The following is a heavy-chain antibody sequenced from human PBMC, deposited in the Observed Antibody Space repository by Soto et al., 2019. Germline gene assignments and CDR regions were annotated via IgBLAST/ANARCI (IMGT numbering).Heavy chain of an antibody. CDR3: ARRYKDGRRDCISTSCLFDP. Sequence: QVQLVESGGGVVQPGMSLRLSCAASGFTFNTYAMHWVRQAPARGLEWVAVISYDGSNKYYADSVKGRFTISRDNSKNTLYLPMNSLRAEDTAVYYCARRYKDGRRDCISTSCLFDPWGQGTLVTVSS. J-gene: IGHJ5*02. D-gene: IGHD2-2*01. V-gene: IGHV3-30-3*01. CDR2: ISYDGSNK. CDR1: GFTFNTYA.